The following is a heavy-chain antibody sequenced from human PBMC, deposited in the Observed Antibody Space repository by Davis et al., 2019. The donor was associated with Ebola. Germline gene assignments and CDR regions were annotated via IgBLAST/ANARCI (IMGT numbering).Heavy chain of an antibody. Sequence: SETLSLTCTVSGGSISSSSSYWGWIRQPPGKGLEWIGNMFYSGSTYYNPSLKSRLTISIDTSKNQFTLKMTSVTAADTAVYYCARVYGDYTNYFDSWGQGTLVTVSS. CDR3: ARVYGDYTNYFDS. CDR2: MFYSGST. V-gene: IGHV4-39*06. J-gene: IGHJ4*02. CDR1: GGSISSSSSY. D-gene: IGHD4-17*01.